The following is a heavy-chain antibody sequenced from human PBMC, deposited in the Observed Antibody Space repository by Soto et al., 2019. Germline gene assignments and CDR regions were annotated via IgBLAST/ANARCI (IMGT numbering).Heavy chain of an antibody. Sequence: TLSLTCTVSGASITSGSYSWSWIRQAPGKGLEWLTFIYWDDDKRYSPSLKSRLTITKDTSKNQVVLRMTNMDPVDTATYYCAHSGQLGSRYDYWGQGTLVTVSS. J-gene: IGHJ4*02. D-gene: IGHD1-1*01. CDR2: IYWDDDK. V-gene: IGHV2-5*08. CDR1: GASITSGSYS. CDR3: AHSGQLGSRYDY.